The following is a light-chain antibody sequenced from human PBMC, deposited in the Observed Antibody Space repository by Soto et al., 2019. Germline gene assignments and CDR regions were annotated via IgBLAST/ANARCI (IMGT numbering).Light chain of an antibody. Sequence: QSALTQPPSVSAAPGQRVTISCTGSSSNIGAGYDVHWYQQLPGTAPKLLIYGNSNRPSGVPDRFSGSKSGTSASLAITGLQAEDEADYYCQSYDSSLSGSRVFGGGTKVTVL. CDR1: SSNIGAGYD. J-gene: IGLJ3*02. CDR2: GNS. CDR3: QSYDSSLSGSRV. V-gene: IGLV1-40*01.